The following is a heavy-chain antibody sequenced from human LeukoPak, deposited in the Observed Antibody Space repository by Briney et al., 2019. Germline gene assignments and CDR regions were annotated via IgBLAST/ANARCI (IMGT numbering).Heavy chain of an antibody. CDR2: IYNGGST. J-gene: IGHJ4*02. CDR1: GFTVSSNY. V-gene: IGHV3-53*01. Sequence: GGSLRLSCEASGFTVSSNYMSWVRQAPGKGLEWVSVIYNGGSTYYADSVKGRFTISRDNSKNTLYLQMNSLRAEDTAVYYCARDSIAAAGTDYWGQGTLVTVSS. D-gene: IGHD6-13*01. CDR3: ARDSIAAAGTDY.